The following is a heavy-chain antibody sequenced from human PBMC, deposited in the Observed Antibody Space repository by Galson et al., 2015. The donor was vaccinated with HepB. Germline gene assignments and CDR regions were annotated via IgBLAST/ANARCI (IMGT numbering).Heavy chain of an antibody. CDR3: AREGRLAARRYYYSYYMDF. J-gene: IGHJ6*03. V-gene: IGHV1-3*01. Sequence: SVKVSCKASGYIFTTYAIQWVRQAPGQRLEWMGWINADTGNTKYSQKFQGRVTITRDTSASTAYMELSSLRSEDTAVYYCAREGRLAARRYYYSYYMDFWGKGTTVTVSS. CDR2: INADTGNT. CDR1: GYIFTTYA. D-gene: IGHD6-6*01.